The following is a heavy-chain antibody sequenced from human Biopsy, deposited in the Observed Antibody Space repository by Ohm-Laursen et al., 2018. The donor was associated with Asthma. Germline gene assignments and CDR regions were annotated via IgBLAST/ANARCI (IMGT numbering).Heavy chain of an antibody. J-gene: IGHJ4*02. CDR1: GFTVSRDH. V-gene: IGHV3-53*01. CDR2: IYSGGTS. Sequence: SLRLSCAASGFTVSRDHMFWVRQAPGKGLEWVSVIYSGGTSHTADSVRGRFTISRDFSKNTLHLQMHSLRVEDTAVYYCARGDSSGWSHYYFDYWGQGTPGHRLL. D-gene: IGHD6-19*01. CDR3: ARGDSSGWSHYYFDY.